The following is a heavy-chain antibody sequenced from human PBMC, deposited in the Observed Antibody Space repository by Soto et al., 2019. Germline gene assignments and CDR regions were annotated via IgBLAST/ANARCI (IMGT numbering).Heavy chain of an antibody. Sequence: PGGSLRLSCAASGFTFSSYAMSWVRQAPGKGMEWVSAISGSGGSTYYADSVKGRFTISRDNSKNTLYLQMNSLRAEDTAVYYCAKVSLYYYDSSGPHWGQGTLVTVSS. CDR1: GFTFSSYA. D-gene: IGHD3-22*01. J-gene: IGHJ4*02. V-gene: IGHV3-23*01. CDR2: ISGSGGST. CDR3: AKVSLYYYDSSGPH.